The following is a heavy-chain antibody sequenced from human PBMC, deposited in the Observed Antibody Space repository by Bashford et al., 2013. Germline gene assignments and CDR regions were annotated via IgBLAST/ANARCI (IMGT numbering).Heavy chain of an antibody. Sequence: SSETLSLTCSVSGGSVNGGTYYWSWIRQPPGKGLEWIGCIYYSGSANYNPSLKSRVTISVDTSKNQFSLKLSSVTAADTAVYYCARGARLRYLTGYPFDYWAREPWSPSPQ. CDR1: GGSVNGGTYY. CDR3: ARGARLRYLTGYPFDY. V-gene: IGHV4-61*01. CDR2: IYYSGSA. D-gene: IGHD3-9*01. J-gene: IGHJ4*02.